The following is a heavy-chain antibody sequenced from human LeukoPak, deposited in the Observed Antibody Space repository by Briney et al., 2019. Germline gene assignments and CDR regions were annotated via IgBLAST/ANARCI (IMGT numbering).Heavy chain of an antibody. J-gene: IGHJ6*03. CDR1: GFTFSSYA. CDR3: ARGYYYYYMDV. V-gene: IGHV3-30*04. CDR2: ISYDGSNK. Sequence: GGSLRLSCAASGFTFSSYAMHWVRQAPGKGLEWVAVISYDGSNKYYADSVKGRFTISRDNSKNTLYLQMNSLRAEDTAVYYCARGYYYYYMDVWGKGTTVTVSS.